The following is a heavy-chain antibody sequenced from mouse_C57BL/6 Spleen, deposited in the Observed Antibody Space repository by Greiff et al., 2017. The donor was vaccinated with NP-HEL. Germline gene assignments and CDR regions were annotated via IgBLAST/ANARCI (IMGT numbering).Heavy chain of an antibody. Sequence: QVQLLQPGAELVKPGASVKMSCKASGYTFTSYWITWVKQRPGQGLEWIGDIYPGSGSTNYNEKFKSKATLTVDTSSSTAYMQLSSLTSEDSAVYYCARSYSNYGGWFAYWGQGTLVTVSA. D-gene: IGHD2-5*01. CDR3: ARSYSNYGGWFAY. J-gene: IGHJ3*01. CDR1: GYTFTSYW. CDR2: IYPGSGST. V-gene: IGHV1-55*01.